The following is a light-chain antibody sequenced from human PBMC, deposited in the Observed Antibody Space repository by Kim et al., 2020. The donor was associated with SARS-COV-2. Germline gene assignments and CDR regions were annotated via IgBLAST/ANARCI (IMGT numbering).Light chain of an antibody. CDR1: SGHNNFA. V-gene: IGLV4-69*02. CDR2: VNSDGSS. Sequence: QLVLTQSPSASASLGASVKLTCTLSSGHNNFAIAWHQQQPDKRPQFLMNVNSDGSSIKGDGIPDRFSGSSSGTERYLTISSLRSEDEAVYYCQSWGSGIRVFGRGTQLTVL. J-gene: IGLJ3*02. CDR3: QSWGSGIRV.